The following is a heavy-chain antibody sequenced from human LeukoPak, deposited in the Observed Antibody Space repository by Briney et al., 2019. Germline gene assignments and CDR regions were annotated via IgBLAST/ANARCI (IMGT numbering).Heavy chain of an antibody. Sequence: GGSLRLSCSASGFTFSSYGMHWVRQAPGKGLEWVAVMSNDGSNKDYADSVKGRFTISRDNSKNTVYLQMNSLRGDDTAVYYCAKPLHYYYSNAAWYFDLWGRGTLVTVSS. J-gene: IGHJ2*01. D-gene: IGHD3-22*01. CDR1: GFTFSSYG. CDR3: AKPLHYYYSNAAWYFDL. V-gene: IGHV3-30*18. CDR2: MSNDGSNK.